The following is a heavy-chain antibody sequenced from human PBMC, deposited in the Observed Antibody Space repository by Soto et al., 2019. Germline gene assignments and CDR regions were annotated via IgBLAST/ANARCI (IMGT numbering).Heavy chain of an antibody. CDR3: ARRHDTSGYCDY. J-gene: IGHJ4*02. V-gene: IGHV5-51*01. Sequence: GESLKISCKHSGFNFPTFWIGWVRQMPGKGLEWMGIIYPDDSDIRYNPSFQGQVTISADKSISTAYLQWSSLKASDTAMYYCARRHDTSGYCDYWGQGTLVTVSS. CDR2: IYPDDSDI. CDR1: GFNFPTFW. D-gene: IGHD3-22*01.